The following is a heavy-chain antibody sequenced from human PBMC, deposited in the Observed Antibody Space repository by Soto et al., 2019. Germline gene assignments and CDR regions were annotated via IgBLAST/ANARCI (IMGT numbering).Heavy chain of an antibody. CDR3: AKGGSGNYWRGYNSDY. D-gene: IGHD1-26*01. Sequence: EVQLFDSGGGLVQPGGSLRLSCAASGFTFSTFATSWVRQAPGKGLEWVSVISGSGHSTYYADSVKGRFTISRDNSKNTLYLQMNSLRAEDTAVYYCAKGGSGNYWRGYNSDYWGQGTLVTVSS. V-gene: IGHV3-23*01. CDR2: ISGSGHST. CDR1: GFTFSTFA. J-gene: IGHJ4*02.